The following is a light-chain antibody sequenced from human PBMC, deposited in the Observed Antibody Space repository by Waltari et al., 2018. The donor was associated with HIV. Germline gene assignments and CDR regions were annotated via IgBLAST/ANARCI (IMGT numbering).Light chain of an antibody. V-gene: IGKV1-5*03. CDR1: QSIGSW. CDR2: EAS. Sequence: DIQLTQSPSTLSASAGNRVPFTCRASQSIGSWLALYQQKPGKAPTLLISEASTLQTGVPSRFSGSGSGTEFTLTISSLHPDDFATYYCQEYNTYSETFGQGTKVEIK. CDR3: QEYNTYSET. J-gene: IGKJ1*01.